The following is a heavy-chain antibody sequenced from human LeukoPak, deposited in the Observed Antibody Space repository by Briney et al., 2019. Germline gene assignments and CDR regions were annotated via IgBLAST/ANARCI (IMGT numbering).Heavy chain of an antibody. CDR3: ARGPTIFGVVIIDYYHYGMDV. J-gene: IGHJ6*02. V-gene: IGHV4-31*03. D-gene: IGHD3-3*01. CDR2: IYYSGST. Sequence: SETLSLTCTVSGGSISSGGYYWSWIRQHPGKGLEWIGYIYYSGSTYYNPSLKSRVTISVDTSKNQFSLKLSSVTAADTAVYYCARGPTIFGVVIIDYYHYGMDVWGQGTTVTVSS. CDR1: GGSISSGGYY.